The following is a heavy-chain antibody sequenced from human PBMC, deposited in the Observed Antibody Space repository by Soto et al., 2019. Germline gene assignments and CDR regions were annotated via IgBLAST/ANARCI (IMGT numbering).Heavy chain of an antibody. CDR2: IKSKTDGGTT. CDR3: TTGLAAAGTNY. J-gene: IGHJ4*02. CDR1: GFTFNAAW. D-gene: IGHD6-13*01. Sequence: VQLVESGGNLVKPGGSLRLSCAASGFTFNAAWMSWVRQAPGKGLEWVGRIKSKTDGGTTDFAAPVKGRFTISRDDSKNTLYLQMNSLKIEDTAVYYCTTGLAAAGTNYWGQGTLVTVSS. V-gene: IGHV3-15*01.